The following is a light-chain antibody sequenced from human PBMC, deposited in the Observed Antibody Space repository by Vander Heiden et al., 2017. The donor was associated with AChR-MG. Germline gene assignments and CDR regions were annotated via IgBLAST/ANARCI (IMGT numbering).Light chain of an antibody. CDR2: RDR. J-gene: IGLJ2*01. Sequence: YELTQPLSVSVALGQPARITCGGYNIGSNNVQWSQQKSGQAPVVVIERDRNRPSAIPERFSGSNSGNTATLSISSAQVDDEADDDCQVWDSTTAGVVFGGGTKLTVL. V-gene: IGLV3-9*01. CDR3: QVWDSTTAGVV. CDR1: NIGSNN.